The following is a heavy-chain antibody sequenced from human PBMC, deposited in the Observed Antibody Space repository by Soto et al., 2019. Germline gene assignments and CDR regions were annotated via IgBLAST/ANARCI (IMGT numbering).Heavy chain of an antibody. CDR3: ARDQAVPPVHYYYYGMDV. CDR2: IRAYNGNT. V-gene: IGHV1-18*04. D-gene: IGHD6-19*01. Sequence: QVQLVQSGAEVKKPGASVKVSCKASGYTFTSYGITWVRQAPGQGLEWMGWIRAYNGNTNYAQKLQGKVTMTTDTPASTAYMEVRSLRSDVTAVYYCARDQAVPPVHYYYYGMDVWGQGTTVTVSS. CDR1: GYTFTSYG. J-gene: IGHJ6*02.